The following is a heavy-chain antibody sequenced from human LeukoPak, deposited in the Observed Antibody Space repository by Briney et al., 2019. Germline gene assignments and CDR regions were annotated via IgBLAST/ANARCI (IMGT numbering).Heavy chain of an antibody. CDR1: GFTFSNAW. CDR2: IKSKTDGGTT. CDR3: TTGTYYYDSSGYYYDAFDI. V-gene: IGHV3-15*01. D-gene: IGHD3-22*01. Sequence: AGGSLRLSCAASGFTFSNAWMSWVRQAPGKGLEWVGRIKSKTDGGTTDYAAPVKGRFTISRDDSKNTLYLQMNSLKTEDTAVYYCTTGTYYYDSSGYYYDAFDIWGQGTMVTVSS. J-gene: IGHJ3*02.